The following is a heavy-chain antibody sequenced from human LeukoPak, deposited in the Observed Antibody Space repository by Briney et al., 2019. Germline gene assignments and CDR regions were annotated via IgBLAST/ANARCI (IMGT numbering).Heavy chain of an antibody. CDR3: ATVIPAAPG. Sequence: ASVKVSCKASGYTFTSYYLHWVRQAPRQGLEWMGIINPSGGSTSYAQKFQGRVTMTRDTSTSTVYMELSSLRSDDTAVYYCATVIPAAPGWGQGTLVTVSS. CDR1: GYTFTSYY. J-gene: IGHJ1*01. V-gene: IGHV1-46*03. CDR2: INPSGGST. D-gene: IGHD2-2*01.